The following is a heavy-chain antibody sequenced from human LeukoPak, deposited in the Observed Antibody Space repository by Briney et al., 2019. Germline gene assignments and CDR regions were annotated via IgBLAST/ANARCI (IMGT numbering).Heavy chain of an antibody. D-gene: IGHD3-10*01. Sequence: ASVKVSCKASGYTFTGYYMHWVRQAPGQGLEWMGWVNPNSGGTNYAQKFQGRVTMTRDTSISTAYMELSRLRSDDTAVYYCARDWDLGEQDYFDYWGQGTLVTVSS. CDR2: VNPNSGGT. J-gene: IGHJ4*02. CDR1: GYTFTGYY. CDR3: ARDWDLGEQDYFDY. V-gene: IGHV1-2*02.